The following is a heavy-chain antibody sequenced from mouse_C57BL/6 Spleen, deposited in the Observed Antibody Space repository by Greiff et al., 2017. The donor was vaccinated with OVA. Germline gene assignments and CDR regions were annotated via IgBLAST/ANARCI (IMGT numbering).Heavy chain of an antibody. D-gene: IGHD1-1*01. Sequence: QVQLQQPGAELVKPGASVKMSCKASGYTFTSYWITWVKQRPGQGLEWIGDIYPGSGSTNYNEKFKGKATLTADKSSSTAYMQLSSLTSEDSAVYFCARSNLLLQYYYAMDYWGQGTSVTVSS. CDR2: IYPGSGST. V-gene: IGHV1-55*01. CDR1: GYTFTSYW. J-gene: IGHJ4*01. CDR3: ARSNLLLQYYYAMDY.